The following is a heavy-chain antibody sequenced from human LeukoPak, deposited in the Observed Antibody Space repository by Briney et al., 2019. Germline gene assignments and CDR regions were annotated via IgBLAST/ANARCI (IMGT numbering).Heavy chain of an antibody. Sequence: GGALRLSCAASGFIVSSNYMSWVRQAPGKGREWVSAIYSGRRTYYAASVKGRFTISRDNSNNTPFLQMNSLSAEDTAVYYCARHSSGWYYNWFDPWGQGTLVTVSS. V-gene: IGHV3-66*04. CDR1: GFIVSSNY. CDR2: IYSGRRT. CDR3: ARHSSGWYYNWFDP. J-gene: IGHJ5*02. D-gene: IGHD6-19*01.